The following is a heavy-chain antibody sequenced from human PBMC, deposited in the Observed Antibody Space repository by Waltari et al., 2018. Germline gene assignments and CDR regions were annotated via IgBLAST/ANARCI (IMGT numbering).Heavy chain of an antibody. D-gene: IGHD1-26*01. CDR2: INHSGST. CDR1: GGSFSGYY. J-gene: IGHJ4*02. Sequence: QVQLQQWGAGLLKPSETLSLTCAVYGGSFSGYYWSWIRQPPGKGLEWIGEINHSGSTNYSPSLKSRVTISVDTSKNQFSLKLSSVTAADTAVYYCARVSPEGAKGGVDYWGQGTLVTVSS. V-gene: IGHV4-34*01. CDR3: ARVSPEGAKGGVDY.